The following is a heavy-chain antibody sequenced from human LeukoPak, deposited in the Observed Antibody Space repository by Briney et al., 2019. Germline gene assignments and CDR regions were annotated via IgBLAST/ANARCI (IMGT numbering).Heavy chain of an antibody. D-gene: IGHD3-9*01. Sequence: GGSLRPSCAPFGSTLGSYATDWVRQAPGKGLGWGAVISYDGSNKYYADSVKGRFTISRGNSKNTLYLQMNSLRAEDTAVYYCARPPYYDILTGYTDLWGYFDYWGQGTLVTVSS. V-gene: IGHV3-30*04. CDR1: GSTLGSYA. J-gene: IGHJ4*02. CDR2: ISYDGSNK. CDR3: ARPPYYDILTGYTDLWGYFDY.